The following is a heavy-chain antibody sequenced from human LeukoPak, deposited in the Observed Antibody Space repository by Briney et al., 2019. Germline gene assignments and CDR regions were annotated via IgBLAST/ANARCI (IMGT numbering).Heavy chain of an antibody. J-gene: IGHJ3*02. D-gene: IGHD6-13*01. CDR3: ARDGIAATADAFDI. CDR1: GYTFTSYG. CDR2: ISAYNGNT. Sequence: GASVKVSCKASGYTFTSYGISWVRQAPGQGLEWMGWISAYNGNTNYAQKPQGRVTMTTDTSTSTAYMELRSLRSDDTAVYYCARDGIAATADAFDIWAKGQWSPSLQ. V-gene: IGHV1-18*01.